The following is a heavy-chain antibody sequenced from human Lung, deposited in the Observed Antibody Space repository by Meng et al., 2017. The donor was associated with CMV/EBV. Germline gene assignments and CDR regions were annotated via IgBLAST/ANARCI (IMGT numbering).Heavy chain of an antibody. CDR1: SISSSTYY. D-gene: IGHD3-22*01. V-gene: IGHV4-39*01. Sequence: SISSSTYYWGWSRQPPGKGLEWIGIIFYSGSTYYNPSLKSRVTISVDTSKSQFSLKLSSVTAADTALYYCARAYHFYDSSGYPLDFDYWGQGTLVPSPQ. CDR2: IFYSGST. J-gene: IGHJ4*02. CDR3: ARAYHFYDSSGYPLDFDY.